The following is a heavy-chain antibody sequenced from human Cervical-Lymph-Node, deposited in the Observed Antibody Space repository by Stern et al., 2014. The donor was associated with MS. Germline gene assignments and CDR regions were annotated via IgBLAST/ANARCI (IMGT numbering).Heavy chain of an antibody. Sequence: EVQLVESGGGLVKPGGSLRLSCAASGFTFSSYSMNWVRQAPGKGLEWVSSISSSSSYIYYADSVKGRFTISRDNAKNSLYLQMNSLRAEDTAVYYCARERGIAVAGSPALDYWGQGTLVTVSS. CDR3: ARERGIAVAGSPALDY. J-gene: IGHJ4*02. D-gene: IGHD6-19*01. CDR2: ISSSSSYI. V-gene: IGHV3-21*01. CDR1: GFTFSSYS.